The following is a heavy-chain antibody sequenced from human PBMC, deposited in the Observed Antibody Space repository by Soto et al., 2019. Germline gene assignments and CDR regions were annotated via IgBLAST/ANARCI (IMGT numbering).Heavy chain of an antibody. J-gene: IGHJ6*02. CDR3: ARSDYGDYYYYYYYGMDV. CDR2: IDLSDSYT. D-gene: IGHD4-17*01. CDR1: GYSFTSYW. V-gene: IGHV5-10-1*01. Sequence: GESLKISCKGSGYSFTSYWISWVRQMPGKGLEWMGRIDLSDSYTNYSPSFQGHVTISADKSISTAYLQWSSLKASDTAMYYCARSDYGDYYYYYYYGMDVWGQGTTVTVSS.